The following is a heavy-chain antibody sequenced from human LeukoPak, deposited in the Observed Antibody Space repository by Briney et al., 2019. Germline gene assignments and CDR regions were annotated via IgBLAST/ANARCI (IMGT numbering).Heavy chain of an antibody. V-gene: IGHV3-23*01. CDR3: ASKRGLRKYSNYGGFDY. Sequence: GGSLRLSCAASGFTFSSYAMSGVRQAPGKGLEWVSAISGSGGSTYYADSVKGRFTISRDNSKNTLYLQMNSLRAEDTAVYYCASKRGLRKYSNYGGFDYWGQGTLVTVSS. CDR1: GFTFSSYA. CDR2: ISGSGGST. D-gene: IGHD4-11*01. J-gene: IGHJ4*02.